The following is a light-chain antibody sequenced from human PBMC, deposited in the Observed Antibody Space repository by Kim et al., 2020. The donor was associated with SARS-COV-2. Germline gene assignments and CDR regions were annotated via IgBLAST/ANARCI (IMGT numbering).Light chain of an antibody. CDR3: QSYDGSLWV. Sequence: PGQRVTISCTGSSSNIGTGYDVHWYQQLPGTAPQLLIFVNSNRPSGVPDRFSGSKSGTSASLAITGLQAEDEADYYCQSYDGSLWVFGGGTQLTVL. CDR1: SSNIGTGYD. CDR2: VNS. J-gene: IGLJ3*02. V-gene: IGLV1-40*01.